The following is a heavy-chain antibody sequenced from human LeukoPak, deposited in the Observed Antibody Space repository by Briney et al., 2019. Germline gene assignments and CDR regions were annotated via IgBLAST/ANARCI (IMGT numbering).Heavy chain of an antibody. D-gene: IGHD2-2*01. V-gene: IGHV4-38-2*01. CDR3: ARIVGYCSSTSCHNYLDY. Sequence: SSESLSLTCAVSGYSISSGYYWGWIWQPPGKGLEWIGSIFHSGSTYYNPSLKSRVTISVDTSKNQFSLKLSSVTAADTAVYYCARIVGYCSSTSCHNYLDYWGQGTLVTVSS. J-gene: IGHJ4*02. CDR1: GYSISSGYY. CDR2: IFHSGST.